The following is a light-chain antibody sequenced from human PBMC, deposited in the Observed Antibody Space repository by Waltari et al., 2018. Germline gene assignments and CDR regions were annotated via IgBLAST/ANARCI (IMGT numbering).Light chain of an antibody. CDR3: SSYTRTNTLV. V-gene: IGLV2-14*03. CDR2: DVT. Sequence: QSALTQPASVSGSPGQSITISCTGTNRDVGAFNFVYRFQQHPGKAPQLLIYDVTKRPSGVSNRFSGSKSGNTASLTISGLQTEDEAEYYCSSYTRTNTLVFGGGSRLTVL. CDR1: NRDVGAFNF. J-gene: IGLJ2*01.